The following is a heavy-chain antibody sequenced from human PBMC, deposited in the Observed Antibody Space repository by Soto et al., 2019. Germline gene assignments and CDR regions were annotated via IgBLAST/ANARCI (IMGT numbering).Heavy chain of an antibody. CDR1: GGTFGSYA. V-gene: IGHV1-69*01. Sequence: QVQLVQSGAEVKKPGSSVKVSCKASGGTFGSYAFSWVRQAPGQGLEWMGGIIPVSAAAHYAQKFQGRVTITADESTXXXXXXXXXXXXXXXXXXXXXXXXXXXXXXXXLDYWGQGTRVIVSS. CDR2: IIPVSAAA. CDR3: XXXXXXXXXXXXLDY. J-gene: IGHJ4*02.